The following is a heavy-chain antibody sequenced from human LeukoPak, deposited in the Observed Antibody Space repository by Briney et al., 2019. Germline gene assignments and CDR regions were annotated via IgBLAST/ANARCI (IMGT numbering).Heavy chain of an antibody. J-gene: IGHJ6*03. CDR1: GFTFSSYS. D-gene: IGHD3-3*01. V-gene: IGHV3-21*01. CDR3: ARVGGPDFGVPGLYYYYYMDV. Sequence: GGSLRLSCAASGFTFSSYSMNWVRQAPGKGLEWVSSISSSSSYIYYADSVKGRFTISRDNAKNSLYLQMNSLRAEDTAVYYCARVGGPDFGVPGLYYYYYMDVWGKGTTVTVSS. CDR2: ISSSSSYI.